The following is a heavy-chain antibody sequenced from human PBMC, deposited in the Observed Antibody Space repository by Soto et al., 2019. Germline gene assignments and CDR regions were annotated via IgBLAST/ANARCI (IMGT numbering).Heavy chain of an antibody. J-gene: IGHJ4*02. CDR3: VSDRGYGHASVPYS. CDR2: ISYDGGLQ. CDR1: GFTFTSYG. V-gene: IGHV3-30*03. D-gene: IGHD5-18*01. Sequence: QAHLVESGGGVVQPGRSLRLSCAASGFTFTSYGMHWVRQAPGTRLEWVAVISYDGGLQHYADSVKGRFTISRDNSQNMVLLQTHSLRAEDTAVYYCVSDRGYGHASVPYSWGQGTLVSVSS.